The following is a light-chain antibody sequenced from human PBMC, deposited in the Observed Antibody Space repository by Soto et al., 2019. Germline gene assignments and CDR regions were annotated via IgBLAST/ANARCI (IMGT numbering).Light chain of an antibody. Sequence: DIQMTQSPSSLSASVGDRVTITCRANQGISTSLAWFQQKPGNAPKSLIYAASTLQTGVQSRFSGSRYGTDFNFAIRSLQPEQLATYYCQQYKTYPFTFGGGTKVEIK. CDR2: AAS. CDR1: QGISTS. J-gene: IGKJ4*01. V-gene: IGKV1-16*01. CDR3: QQYKTYPFT.